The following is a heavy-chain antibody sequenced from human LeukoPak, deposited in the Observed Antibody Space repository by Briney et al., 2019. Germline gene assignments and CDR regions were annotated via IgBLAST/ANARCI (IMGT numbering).Heavy chain of an antibody. D-gene: IGHD5-18*01. CDR3: ARGQSYGWFDP. Sequence: PGGTLRLSCADSGFTFSTYSMNWVRQAPGKGLEWVSSISGSSSYIYYADSVRGRFTISRDNAKNSLYLQMNSLRAEDTAVYYCARGQSYGWFDPWGQGTLVTVSS. J-gene: IGHJ5*02. CDR2: ISGSSSYI. CDR1: GFTFSTYS. V-gene: IGHV3-21*01.